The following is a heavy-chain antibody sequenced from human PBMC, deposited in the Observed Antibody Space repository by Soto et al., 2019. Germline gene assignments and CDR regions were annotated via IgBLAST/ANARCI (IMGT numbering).Heavy chain of an antibody. CDR3: ARGGWYLDY. CDR2: IYYTGSP. D-gene: IGHD6-19*01. J-gene: IGHJ4*02. Sequence: SETLSLTCTVSGGSMSGSYGSWIRQCPGKGLEWIAYIYYTGSPEYNPSLNSRVTISVDTSKNQFSLKLSAVTAADTAAYYCARGGWYLDYWGQGTLVTVSS. CDR1: GGSMSGSY. V-gene: IGHV4-59*01.